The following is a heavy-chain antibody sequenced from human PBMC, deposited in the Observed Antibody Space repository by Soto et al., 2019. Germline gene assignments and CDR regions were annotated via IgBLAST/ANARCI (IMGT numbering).Heavy chain of an antibody. Sequence: TLSLTCTVSGGSISSYYWSWIRQPPGKGLEWIGYIYYSGSTNYNPSLKSRVTISVDTSKNQFSLKLSSVTAADTAVYYCARDGLHWFDPWGQGTLVTVSS. J-gene: IGHJ5*02. CDR1: GGSISSYY. CDR2: IYYSGST. CDR3: ARDGLHWFDP. V-gene: IGHV4-59*01.